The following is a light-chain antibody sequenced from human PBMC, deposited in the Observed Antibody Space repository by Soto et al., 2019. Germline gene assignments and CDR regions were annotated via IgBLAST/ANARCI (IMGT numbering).Light chain of an antibody. Sequence: EIVLTQSPGTLSLSPGEGATLSCRASQSVSSSYLAWYQQKPGQAPRLLIYAASSRSTGIPDRFSGSGSGTDFTLNISRLEPEDFAVYYCQQYGSSPGTFGQGTKVEIK. CDR1: QSVSSSY. CDR3: QQYGSSPGT. J-gene: IGKJ1*01. V-gene: IGKV3-20*01. CDR2: AAS.